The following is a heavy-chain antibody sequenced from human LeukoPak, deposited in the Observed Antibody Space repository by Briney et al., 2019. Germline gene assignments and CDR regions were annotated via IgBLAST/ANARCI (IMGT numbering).Heavy chain of an antibody. V-gene: IGHV1-2*02. CDR2: MHPNSGGT. J-gene: IGHJ3*02. CDR3: ARHTTIFGVAIIDI. CDR1: GYTFTDYY. D-gene: IGHD3-3*01. Sequence: VASVKVSCKASGYTFTDYYMHWLRQAPGQGLEWMGWMHPNSGGTNYAQKFQGRVTMTRDTSISTAYMDLSSLRSDDTAVYYCARHTTIFGVAIIDIWGQGTMVTVSS.